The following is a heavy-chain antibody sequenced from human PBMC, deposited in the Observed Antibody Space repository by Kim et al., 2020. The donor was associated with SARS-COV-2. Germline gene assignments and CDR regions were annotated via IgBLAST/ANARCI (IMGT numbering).Heavy chain of an antibody. V-gene: IGHV3-9*01. CDR3: AKGRQHLGRGTFHH. J-gene: IGHJ1*01. CDR2: ISYNGGSK. Sequence: GGSLRLSCAASGFTLGGYAMPWVRQVPGKGLEWVSDISYNGGSKNYADSVKGRFTISRDNPKNSLYLQMNSLRAEDTALYYCAKGRQHLGRGTFHHWGPG. D-gene: IGHD6-13*01. CDR1: GFTLGGYA.